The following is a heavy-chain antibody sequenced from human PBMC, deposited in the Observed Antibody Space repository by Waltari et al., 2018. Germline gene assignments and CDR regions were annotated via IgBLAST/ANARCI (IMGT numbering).Heavy chain of an antibody. CDR3: AKGGYGDYVRD. Sequence: VQLVQSGAEVKKPGSSVKVSCKASGGTFSIYAISWVRQAPGQGLEWMGGIIPIFGTTNYAQKFQDRLTIIADESTTTAYMELSSLRSEDTAVYYCAKGGYGDYVRDWGQGTLVTVSS. D-gene: IGHD4-17*01. V-gene: IGHV1-69*01. CDR2: IIPIFGTT. CDR1: GGTFSIYA. J-gene: IGHJ4*02.